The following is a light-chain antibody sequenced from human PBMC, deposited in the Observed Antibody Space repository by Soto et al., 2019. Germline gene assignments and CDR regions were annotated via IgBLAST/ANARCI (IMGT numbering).Light chain of an antibody. CDR3: QQYVSWT. V-gene: IGKV3-20*01. CDR2: GTS. Sequence: EIVLTQSPGTLSVSPGDRATLSCRASQTISSNQLAWYQQKPGQAPSLLIYGTSSRATGIPDRFSGSGSGTDFTLTISRLEPEDSAIYYCQQYVSWTFGQGTKVEIK. CDR1: QTISSNQ. J-gene: IGKJ1*01.